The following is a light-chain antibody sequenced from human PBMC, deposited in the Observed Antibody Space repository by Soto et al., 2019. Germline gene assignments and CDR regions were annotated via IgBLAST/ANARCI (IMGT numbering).Light chain of an antibody. V-gene: IGKV3-20*01. CDR1: QSVSSSY. CDR3: QQYGSSPWT. CDR2: GAS. Sequence: IVWTQSPATLSLSPGERATLSCRASQSVSSSYLAWYQQKPGQAPRLLIYGASSRATGIPDRFSGSGSGTDFTLTISRLEPEDFAVYYCQQYGSSPWTFGQGTKVDIK. J-gene: IGKJ1*01.